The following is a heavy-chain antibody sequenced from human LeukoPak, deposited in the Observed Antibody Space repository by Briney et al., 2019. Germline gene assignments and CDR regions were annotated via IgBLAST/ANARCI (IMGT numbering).Heavy chain of an antibody. D-gene: IGHD6-13*01. CDR3: ARDMAAAGTPVNYYYGMDV. Sequence: GGSLRLSCAASGFTFSDYYMSWIRQAPGKGLEWVSYISSSGSTIYYADSVKGRFTISRDNAKNSLYLQMNSLRAEDTAVYYCARDMAAAGTPVNYYYGMDVWGQGTTVTVSS. CDR2: ISSSGSTI. V-gene: IGHV3-11*01. J-gene: IGHJ6*02. CDR1: GFTFSDYY.